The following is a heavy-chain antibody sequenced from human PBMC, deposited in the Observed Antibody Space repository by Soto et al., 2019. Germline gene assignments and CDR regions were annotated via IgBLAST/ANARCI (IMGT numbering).Heavy chain of an antibody. CDR3: TTDGDGSGEDNWFDP. CDR2: IKSKTDGGTT. Sequence: EVQLVESGGGLVKPGGSLRLSCAASGFTFSNAWMSWVRQAPGKGLEWVGRIKSKTDGGTTDYAAPVKGRFTISRDDSKNTLYLQMNSLKTEDTAVYYCTTDGDGSGEDNWFDPWGQGTLVTVSS. V-gene: IGHV3-15*01. J-gene: IGHJ5*02. D-gene: IGHD2-21*02. CDR1: GFTFSNAW.